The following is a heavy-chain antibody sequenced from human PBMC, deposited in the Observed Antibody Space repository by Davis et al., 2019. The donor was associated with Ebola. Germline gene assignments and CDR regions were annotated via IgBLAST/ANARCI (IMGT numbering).Heavy chain of an antibody. V-gene: IGHV3-21*01. CDR1: GFTFSSYS. J-gene: IGHJ5*01. CDR3: ARDPTNYGSEDYFAYNWFDS. CDR2: LSSGSDYI. Sequence: PGGSLRLSCAASGFTFSSYSMDWVRQAPGKGLEWVSSLSSGSDYIHYADSVKGRFTISSDNSKNTLYLEMDNLRPEDTAVYYCARDPTNYGSEDYFAYNWFDSWGQGTLVTVSS. D-gene: IGHD3-10*01.